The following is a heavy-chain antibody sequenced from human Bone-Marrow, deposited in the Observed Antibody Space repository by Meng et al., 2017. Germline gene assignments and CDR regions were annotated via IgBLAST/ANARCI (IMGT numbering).Heavy chain of an antibody. D-gene: IGHD2-15*01. Sequence: QVQLWKSGAEVKKPGASVKVSCKASGYTFTSYGISWVRQAPGQGLEWMGWISAYNGNTNYAQKLQGRVTMTTDTSTSTAYMELRSLRSDDTAVYYCARDPDCSGGSCYVEGNWFDPWGQGTLVTVSS. J-gene: IGHJ5*02. CDR1: GYTFTSYG. CDR2: ISAYNGNT. V-gene: IGHV1-18*01. CDR3: ARDPDCSGGSCYVEGNWFDP.